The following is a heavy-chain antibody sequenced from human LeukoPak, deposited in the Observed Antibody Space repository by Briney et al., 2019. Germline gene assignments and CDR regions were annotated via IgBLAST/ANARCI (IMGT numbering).Heavy chain of an antibody. CDR3: TREGSGSYEVYYFDY. Sequence: GGSLRLSCTASGFTFGDYAMSWFRQAPGKGLEWVGFIRSKAYGGTTEYAASVKGRFTISRDDSKSIAYLQMNSLKTEDTAVYYCTREGSGSYEVYYFDYWGQGTLVTVSS. CDR2: IRSKAYGGTT. J-gene: IGHJ4*02. D-gene: IGHD1-26*01. V-gene: IGHV3-49*03. CDR1: GFTFGDYA.